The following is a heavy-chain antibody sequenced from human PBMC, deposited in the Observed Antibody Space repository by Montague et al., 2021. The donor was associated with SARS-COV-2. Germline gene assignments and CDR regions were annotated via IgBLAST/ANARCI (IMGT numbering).Heavy chain of an antibody. CDR1: GFTFSNYE. D-gene: IGHD3-10*01. V-gene: IGHV3-48*03. J-gene: IGHJ6*02. Sequence: SLRLSCAASGFTFSNYEMNWVRQAPGKGLEWVLYISSSGSTIYYADSVKGRFTISRDNAQNSLYLQMNSLRAEDTGVYYCARDRGYGDFYYYSMDVWGQGTTVTVS. CDR2: ISSSGSTI. CDR3: ARDRGYGDFYYYSMDV.